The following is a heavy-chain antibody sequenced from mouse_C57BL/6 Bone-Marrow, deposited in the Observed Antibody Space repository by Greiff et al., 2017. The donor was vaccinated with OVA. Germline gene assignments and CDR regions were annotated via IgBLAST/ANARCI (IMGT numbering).Heavy chain of an antibody. J-gene: IGHJ4*01. CDR3: ARFDGYFLYAMDY. V-gene: IGHV1-81*01. CDR1: GYTFTSYG. Sequence: QVQLQQSGAELARPGASVKLSCKASGYTFTSYGISWVKQRTGQGLEWIGEIYPRSGNTYYNEKFKGKATLTADKSSSTAYMALRSLTSEDSAVYFCARFDGYFLYAMDYWGQGTSGTVSS. CDR2: IYPRSGNT. D-gene: IGHD2-3*01.